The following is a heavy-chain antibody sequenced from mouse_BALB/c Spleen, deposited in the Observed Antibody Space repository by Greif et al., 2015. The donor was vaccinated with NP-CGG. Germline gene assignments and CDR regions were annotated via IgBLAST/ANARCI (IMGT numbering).Heavy chain of an antibody. CDR2: IDPANDNT. J-gene: IGHJ1*01. Sequence: EVKLVESGAELVKPGASVKLSCTASGFNIKDTYMHWVKQRPEQGLEWIGRIDPANDNTKYDPKFQGKATITADTSSNPAYLQLSSLTPEDTAVYYCVIYYYGWYFDVWGAGTTVTVSS. CDR1: GFNIKDTY. CDR3: VIYYYGWYFDV. D-gene: IGHD1-1*01. V-gene: IGHV14-3*02.